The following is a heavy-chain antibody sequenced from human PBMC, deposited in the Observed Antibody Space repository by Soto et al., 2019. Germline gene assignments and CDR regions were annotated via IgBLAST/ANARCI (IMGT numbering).Heavy chain of an antibody. CDR2: IDWDDDK. D-gene: IGHD6-19*01. CDR3: ARTSRIAVAGTGGYNHYYYGMDV. Sequence: SGPTLVNPTQTLTLTCTFSGFSLSTSGMCVSWIRQPPGKALEWLALIDWDDDKYYSTSLKTRLTISKDTSKNQVVLTMTNMDPVDTATYYCARTSRIAVAGTGGYNHYYYGMDVWGQGTTVTVSS. CDR1: GFSLSTSGMC. J-gene: IGHJ6*02. V-gene: IGHV2-70*01.